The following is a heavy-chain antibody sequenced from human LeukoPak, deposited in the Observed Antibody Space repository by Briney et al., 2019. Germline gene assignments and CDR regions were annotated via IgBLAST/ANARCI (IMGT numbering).Heavy chain of an antibody. CDR1: GFSFNKYG. D-gene: IGHD3-3*01. J-gene: IGHJ4*02. CDR2: IRYDGSDE. V-gene: IGHV3-30*02. Sequence: GGYQRLSYATSGFSFNKYGMHWLRQAPGRGLEWVAYIRYDGSDEHYGDCVKGRFTISRDDSKNTLYVQMSSRRAEDTAVYYCAKDWDYNFWSNYDHWGQGILVTVSS. CDR3: AKDWDYNFWSNYDH.